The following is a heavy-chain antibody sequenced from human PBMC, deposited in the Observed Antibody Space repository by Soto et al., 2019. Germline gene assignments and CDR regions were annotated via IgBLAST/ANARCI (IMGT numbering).Heavy chain of an antibody. CDR1: GGSISSSSYY. CDR2: IYYSGST. V-gene: IGHV4-39*01. D-gene: IGHD3-3*01. Sequence: PSETLSLTCTVSGGSISSSSYYWGWIRQPPGKGLEWIGSIYYSGSTYYNPSLKSRVTISVDTSKNQFSLKLSSVTAADTAVYYCARQAIFGVVIPPPFDYWGQGTLVIGSS. CDR3: ARQAIFGVVIPPPFDY. J-gene: IGHJ4*02.